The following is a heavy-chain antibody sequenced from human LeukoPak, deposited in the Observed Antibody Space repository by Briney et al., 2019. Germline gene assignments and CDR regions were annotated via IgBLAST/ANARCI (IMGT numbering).Heavy chain of an antibody. V-gene: IGHV3-9*03. CDR3: AKDRYSSGWSPDY. D-gene: IGHD6-19*01. CDR2: ISWNSGSI. CDR1: GFTFDDYA. Sequence: GRSLRLSCAASGFTFDDYAMHWVRQAPGKGLEWVSGISWNSGSIGYADSVKGRFTISRDNAKNSLYLQMNSLRAEDMALYYCAKDRYSSGWSPDYWDQGTLVTVSS. J-gene: IGHJ4*02.